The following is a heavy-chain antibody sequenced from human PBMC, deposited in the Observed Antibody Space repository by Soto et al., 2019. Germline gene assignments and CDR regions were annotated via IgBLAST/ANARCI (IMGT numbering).Heavy chain of an antibody. J-gene: IGHJ4*02. CDR2: INTDGSIT. V-gene: IGHV3-74*01. CDR3: ARDTDGLHY. Sequence: GGSLRLSCAASGLIFSNYKMHWVRQAPGKGLVWVSRINTDGSITDYADSVKGRFTVSRDNPKNTLYLQMNSLRAEDTAVYYCARDTDGLHYWGQGTLVTVSS. CDR1: GLIFSNYK.